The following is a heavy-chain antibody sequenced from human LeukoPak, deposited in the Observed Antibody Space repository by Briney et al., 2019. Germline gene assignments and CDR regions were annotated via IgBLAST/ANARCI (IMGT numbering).Heavy chain of an antibody. CDR1: GYTLTELS. D-gene: IGHD1-7*01. V-gene: IGHV1-24*01. J-gene: IGHJ4*02. CDR2: FDPEDVET. CDR3: ASSASWNYPFDY. Sequence: ASVKVSCKVFGYTLTELSMHWVRQAPGKGLEWMGGFDPEDVETFYAQKFQGRVTMTEDTSTDTAYMELSSLRSEDTAVYYCASSASWNYPFDYWGQGTLVTVSS.